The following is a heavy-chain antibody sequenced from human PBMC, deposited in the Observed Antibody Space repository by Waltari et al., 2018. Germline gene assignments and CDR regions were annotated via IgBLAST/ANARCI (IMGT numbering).Heavy chain of an antibody. D-gene: IGHD3-10*01. V-gene: IGHV4-61*01. CDR3: ARARGFGEYHFDY. CDR2: IYYSGNI. J-gene: IGHJ4*02. Sequence: QVQLQESGPGLVKPSETLSLTCAVSGYSISSGYYWGWIRQPPGKGLEWIGYIYYSGNINYNPSLKNRVTISVDTSKNQFSLKLSSLTAADTAVYYCARARGFGEYHFDYWGQGTLVTVSS. CDR1: GYSISSGYY.